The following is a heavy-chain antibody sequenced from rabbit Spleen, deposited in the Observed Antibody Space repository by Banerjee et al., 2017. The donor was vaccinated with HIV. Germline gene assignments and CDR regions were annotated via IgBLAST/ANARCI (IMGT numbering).Heavy chain of an antibody. J-gene: IGHJ2*01. V-gene: IGHV1S45*01. CDR2: IYAGSSDRS. Sequence: QEQLVESGGGLVQPEGSLTLTCTASGFSFSSSYWICWVRQAPGKGLEWIACIYAGSSDRSYYATWAKGRFTISKTSSTTVTLQMTSLTAADTATYFCARDSNDWCFDVWGPGTLVTVS. D-gene: IGHD4-1*01. CDR3: ARDSNDWCFDV. CDR1: GFSFSSSYW.